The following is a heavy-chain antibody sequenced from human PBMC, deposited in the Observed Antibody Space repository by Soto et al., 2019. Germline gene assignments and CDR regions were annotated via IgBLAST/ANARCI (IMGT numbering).Heavy chain of an antibody. CDR2: INHSGST. Sequence: SETLSLTCAVFGGSFSGYYWTWIRQPPGKGLEWIGEINHSGSTNYNPSLKSRFTISVDPSKNQFSLKLSSVTAADTAIYYCARVSVIGWILYDYWGQGTLVT. D-gene: IGHD2-21*01. CDR3: ARVSVIGWILYDY. J-gene: IGHJ4*02. V-gene: IGHV4-34*01. CDR1: GGSFSGYY.